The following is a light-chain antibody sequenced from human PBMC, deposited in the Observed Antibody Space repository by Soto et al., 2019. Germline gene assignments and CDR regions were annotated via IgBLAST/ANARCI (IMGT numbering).Light chain of an antibody. CDR3: QQYNDWPLT. CDR1: QSVSIN. CDR2: GAF. J-gene: IGKJ1*01. Sequence: EIVMTQSPATLSVSPGERATLSSRASQSVSINLAWFQQKPGQAPSLLIYGAFTRATGIPARFSGTGSGTEFTLTISSLQSEDFALYYCQQYNDWPLTFGQGTKVDIK. V-gene: IGKV3-15*01.